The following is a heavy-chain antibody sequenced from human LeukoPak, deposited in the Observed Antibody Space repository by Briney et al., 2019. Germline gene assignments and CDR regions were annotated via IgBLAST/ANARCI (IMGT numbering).Heavy chain of an antibody. CDR1: GGSISSSSYY. D-gene: IGHD3-10*01. Sequence: SETLSLTCTVSGGSISSSSYYWGWIRQPPGKGLEWIGYIYYSGSTNYNPSLKSRVTISVDTSKNQFSLKLSSVTAADTAVYYCARSGDAVTMVPHYMDVWGKGTTVTISS. CDR3: ARSGDAVTMVPHYMDV. CDR2: IYYSGST. J-gene: IGHJ6*03. V-gene: IGHV4-61*05.